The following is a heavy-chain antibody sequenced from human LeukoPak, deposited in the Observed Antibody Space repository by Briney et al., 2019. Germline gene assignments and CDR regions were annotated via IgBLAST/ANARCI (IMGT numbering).Heavy chain of an antibody. CDR1: GASITGYY. CDR2: IYYSGST. V-gene: IGHV4-59*08. Sequence: SETLSLTCTVSGASITGYYWSWIRQPPGEGLEWIGYIYYSGSTNYHPSLKSRLTISVDTSKNQFSLKLSSVTAADTAVYYCARHVATGATDAFDFWGRGTMVTVSS. J-gene: IGHJ3*01. D-gene: IGHD1-1*01. CDR3: ARHVATGATDAFDF.